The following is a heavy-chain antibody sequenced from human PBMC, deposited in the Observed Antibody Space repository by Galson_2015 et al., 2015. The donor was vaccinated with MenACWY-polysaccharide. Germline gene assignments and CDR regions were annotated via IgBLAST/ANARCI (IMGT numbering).Heavy chain of an antibody. CDR3: AKDVHRFYSSGWDP. V-gene: IGHV3-30*18. J-gene: IGHJ5*02. CDR2: ISYDGSNK. Sequence: SLRLSCAASGFTFSYYGMQWVRQAPGKGLEWVAVISYDGSNKFYADSVKGRFTISRDNSRNTLYLQLNTLRAEDTAIYSCAKDVHRFYSSGWDPWGKGTLVPVSS. CDR1: GFTFSYYG. D-gene: IGHD3-22*01.